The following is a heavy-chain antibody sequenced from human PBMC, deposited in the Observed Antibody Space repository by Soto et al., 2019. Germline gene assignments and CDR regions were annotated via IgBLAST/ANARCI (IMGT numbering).Heavy chain of an antibody. D-gene: IGHD6-6*01. CDR2: IYYSGST. Sequence: QVQLQESGPGLVKPSQTLSLTCTVSGGSISSGDYYWSWIRQPPGKGLEWIGYIYYSGSTYYNPSLKRRXXIXVAXSKNQFSLKLSSVTAADTAVYYCARVVRRENWFDPWGQGTLVTVSS. J-gene: IGHJ5*02. CDR3: ARVVRRENWFDP. V-gene: IGHV4-30-4*01. CDR1: GGSISSGDYY.